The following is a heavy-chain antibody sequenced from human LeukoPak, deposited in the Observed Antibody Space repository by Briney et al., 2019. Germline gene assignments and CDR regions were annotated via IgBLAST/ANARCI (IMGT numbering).Heavy chain of an antibody. CDR1: GFTFSSYS. J-gene: IGHJ5*02. Sequence: GGSLRLSCAASGFTFSSYSMNWVRQAPGKGLEWVANIKQDGSEKYYVDSVKGRFTISRDNAKNSLYLQMSSLRAEDTAVYYCARGGSSSFYNRFDPWGQGTLVTVSS. V-gene: IGHV3-7*01. D-gene: IGHD6-6*01. CDR3: ARGGSSSFYNRFDP. CDR2: IKQDGSEK.